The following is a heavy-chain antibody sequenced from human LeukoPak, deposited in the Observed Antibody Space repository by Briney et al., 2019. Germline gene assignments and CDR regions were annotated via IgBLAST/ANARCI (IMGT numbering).Heavy chain of an antibody. D-gene: IGHD3-22*01. J-gene: IGHJ1*01. CDR2: IDYSGRT. CDR1: GDSVSRSDSY. V-gene: IGHV4-39*01. CDR3: ARRRYYDGSGYLE. Sequence: SETLSLTCSVSGDSVSRSDSYWDWIRQPPGKGLQWIGTIDYSGRTYYSPSLKSRVTMSVDTSNNQFSLNLRSVTAADTAVYYCARRRYYDGSGYLEWGQGTLLSVSS.